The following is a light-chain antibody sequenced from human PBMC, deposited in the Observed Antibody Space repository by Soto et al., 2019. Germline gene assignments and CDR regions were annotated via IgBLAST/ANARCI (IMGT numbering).Light chain of an antibody. CDR2: GAS. CDR3: QQYQGYSGT. J-gene: IGKJ1*01. V-gene: IGKV3-15*01. CDR1: QSVSSN. Sequence: EKALTQSPVTLSLSPGERATLSCRASQSVSSNLAWYQQRPGQAPRLLIYGASTRASGVPSRFSGSGSGTEFTLTISSLRPDDFATYYCQQYQGYSGTFGQGTKVEI.